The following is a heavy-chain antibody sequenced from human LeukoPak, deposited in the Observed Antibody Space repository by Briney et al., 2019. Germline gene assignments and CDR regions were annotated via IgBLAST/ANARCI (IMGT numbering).Heavy chain of an antibody. V-gene: IGHV4-59*01. Sequence: KPSETLSLTCTVSGGSISSYYWSWIRQPPGKGLEWIGNIYYSGSTNYNPSLKSRVTISVDTSKNQFSLKLSSVTAADTAVYYCARYYGSGSGWFDPWGQGTLVTVSS. D-gene: IGHD3-10*01. J-gene: IGHJ5*02. CDR2: IYYSGST. CDR3: ARYYGSGSGWFDP. CDR1: GGSISSYY.